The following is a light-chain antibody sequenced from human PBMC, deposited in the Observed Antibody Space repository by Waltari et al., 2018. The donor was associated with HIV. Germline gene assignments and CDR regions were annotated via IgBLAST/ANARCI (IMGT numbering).Light chain of an antibody. Sequence: DVQMTQSPSSLSASVGDRVSITCRANQSVSSYLNWYQQKPGRPPILLIYAASTLQNGGPSRFTGWGSGTDFTLAITGLQRDDFATYFCQQTHTGVTFGPGTTV. J-gene: IGKJ3*01. CDR3: QQTHTGVT. V-gene: IGKV1-39*01. CDR2: AAS. CDR1: QSVSSY.